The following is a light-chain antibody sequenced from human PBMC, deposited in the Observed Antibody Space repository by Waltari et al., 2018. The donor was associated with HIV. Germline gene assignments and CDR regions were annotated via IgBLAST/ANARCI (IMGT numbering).Light chain of an antibody. Sequence: QSVLTQPPSASGTPGQRVTMSCSGGSFNVGSNTVNWYQQPPGTAPKLLIYNNNQRPSGVPDRFSGSKSGTSASLAISGLQSEDEADYYCVAWDDSLNGPVFGGGTKLTVL. CDR1: SFNVGSNT. CDR2: NNN. CDR3: VAWDDSLNGPV. J-gene: IGLJ2*01. V-gene: IGLV1-44*01.